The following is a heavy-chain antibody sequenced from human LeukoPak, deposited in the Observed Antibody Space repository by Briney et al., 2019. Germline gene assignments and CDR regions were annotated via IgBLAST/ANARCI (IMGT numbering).Heavy chain of an antibody. V-gene: IGHV3-7*01. Sequence: GGSLRLSCAASGFTFSSYWMSWVRQAPGKGLEWVANIKQDGSEKYYVDSVKGRFTISRDNSKNTLYPQMNSLRAEDTAVYYCARSLGIAAAVDYWGQGTLVTVSS. J-gene: IGHJ4*02. CDR2: IKQDGSEK. CDR3: ARSLGIAAAVDY. CDR1: GFTFSSYW. D-gene: IGHD6-13*01.